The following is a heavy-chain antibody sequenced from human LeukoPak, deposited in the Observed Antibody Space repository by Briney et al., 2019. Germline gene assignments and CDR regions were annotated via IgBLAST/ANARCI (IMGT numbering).Heavy chain of an antibody. V-gene: IGHV3-48*01. D-gene: IGHD6-19*01. CDR2: ISSSSSTI. J-gene: IGHJ6*02. CDR1: GFTFSSYS. Sequence: GGSLRLSCAASGFTFSSYSMNWVRQAPGKGLEWVSYISSSSSTIYYADSVKGRFTISRDNSKNTLYLQMNSLRAEDTAVYYCARALIAVAGASYYYYGMDVWGQGTTVTVSS. CDR3: ARALIAVAGASYYYYGMDV.